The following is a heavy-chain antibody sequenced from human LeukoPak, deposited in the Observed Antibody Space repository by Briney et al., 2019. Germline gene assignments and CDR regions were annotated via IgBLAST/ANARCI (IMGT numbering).Heavy chain of an antibody. CDR3: ARDLVGATNWFDP. V-gene: IGHV1-2*02. J-gene: IGHJ5*02. CDR1: GYTLTGYY. CDR2: INPNSGGT. Sequence: ASVKVSCKASGYTLTGYYMHWVRQAPGQGLEWMGWINPNSGGTNYAQKFQGRVTMTRDTSISTAYMELSRLRSDDTAVYYCARDLVGATNWFDPWGQGTLVTVSS. D-gene: IGHD1-26*01.